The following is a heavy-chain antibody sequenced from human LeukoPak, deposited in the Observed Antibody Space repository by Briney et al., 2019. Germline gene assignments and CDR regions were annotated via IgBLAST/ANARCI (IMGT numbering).Heavy chain of an antibody. CDR2: ISGSGDNT. D-gene: IGHD3-10*01. Sequence: PGGSLRLSCAASGFTFSNYAMSWVRQAPGKGLEWVSAISGSGDNTYYADSVRGRFTISRDNSEDTLYLQMNNLRAVDTAMYYCAKDGRYYFGSGSYPFDSWGQGTRVTVSS. J-gene: IGHJ5*01. CDR1: GFTFSNYA. CDR3: AKDGRYYFGSGSYPFDS. V-gene: IGHV3-23*01.